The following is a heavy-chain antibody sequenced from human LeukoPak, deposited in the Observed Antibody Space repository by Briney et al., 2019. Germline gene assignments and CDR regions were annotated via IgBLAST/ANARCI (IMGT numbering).Heavy chain of an antibody. CDR3: ATRASVRCSGGSRYSEYWYFDL. V-gene: IGHV1-24*01. D-gene: IGHD2-15*01. Sequence: GASVKVSCKVSGYTLTELSMHWVRQAPGKGLEWMGGFDPEDGETIYAQKFQGRVTMTEDTSTDTAYMELSSLRSEDTAVYYCATRASVRCSGGSRYSEYWYFDLWGRGTLVTVSS. J-gene: IGHJ2*01. CDR2: FDPEDGET. CDR1: GYTLTELS.